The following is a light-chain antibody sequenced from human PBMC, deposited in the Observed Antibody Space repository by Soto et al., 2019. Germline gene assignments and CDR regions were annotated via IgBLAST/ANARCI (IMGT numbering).Light chain of an antibody. J-gene: IGKJ2*01. V-gene: IGKV3-20*01. CDR3: QQYGSSPPKYT. CDR2: GAS. CDR1: QSVSSSY. Sequence: EIVVTQSPVTLSLSPGERATLSCRASQSVSSSYLAWYQQKPGQAPRLLIYGASSRATGIPDRFSGSGSGTDFTLTISRLEPEDFAVYYCQQYGSSPPKYTFGQGTKLEIK.